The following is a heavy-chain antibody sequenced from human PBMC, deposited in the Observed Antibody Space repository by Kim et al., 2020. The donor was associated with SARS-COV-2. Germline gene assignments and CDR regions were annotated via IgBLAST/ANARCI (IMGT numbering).Heavy chain of an antibody. CDR2: ISSSSSYI. J-gene: IGHJ3*02. D-gene: IGHD2-15*01. CDR1: GFTFSSYS. Sequence: GGSLRLSCAASGFTFSSYSMNWVRQAPGKGLEWVSSISSSSSYIYYADSVKGRFTISRDNAKNSLYLQMNSLRAEDTAVYYCARDGAKGYCSGGSCYSGAHDACDIWGQGTMVTVSS. CDR3: ARDGAKGYCSGGSCYSGAHDACDI. V-gene: IGHV3-21*01.